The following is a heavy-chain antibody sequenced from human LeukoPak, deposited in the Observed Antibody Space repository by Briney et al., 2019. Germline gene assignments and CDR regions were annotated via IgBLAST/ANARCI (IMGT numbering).Heavy chain of an antibody. CDR3: ARGPYYYDSSGYYYEPFDY. V-gene: IGHV3-33*01. Sequence: GGSLRLSCAASGFTFSSYGMHWVRQAPGKGLEWVAVIWYDGSNKYYADSVKGRFTISRDNSKNTLYLQMNSLRAEDTAVYYCARGPYYYDSSGYYYEPFDYWGQGTLVTVSS. CDR1: GFTFSSYG. D-gene: IGHD3-22*01. J-gene: IGHJ4*02. CDR2: IWYDGSNK.